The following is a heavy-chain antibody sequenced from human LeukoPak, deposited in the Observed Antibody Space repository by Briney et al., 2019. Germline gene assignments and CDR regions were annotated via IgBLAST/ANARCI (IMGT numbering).Heavy chain of an antibody. CDR1: GFTISNAW. CDR3: TTDRTMKGY. Sequence: GGSLRLSCAASGFTISNAWIAWVRQAPGKGLEWVGRIRSKNDGGTIGYAAPVKDRYTISRDDSKNTLYLQMNSLEIEDTAVYFCTTDRTMKGYWGQGTLVTVSS. V-gene: IGHV3-15*01. CDR2: IRSKNDGGTI. D-gene: IGHD3-22*01. J-gene: IGHJ4*02.